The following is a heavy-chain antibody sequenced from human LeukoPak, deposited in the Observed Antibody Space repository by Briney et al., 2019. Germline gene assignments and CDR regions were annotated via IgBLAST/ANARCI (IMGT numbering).Heavy chain of an antibody. Sequence: GGSLRLSCAVSGFTFSDHYMDWVRQAAGKGLEWVGRSRNKDHRYSTEYAASVKGRFTISRDESKNSLYLQMNSLKIEDTAIYYCVRGHDSFDYWGQGTLVTVAS. J-gene: IGHJ4*02. CDR1: GFTFSDHY. V-gene: IGHV3-72*01. D-gene: IGHD3-3*01. CDR3: VRGHDSFDY. CDR2: SRNKDHRYST.